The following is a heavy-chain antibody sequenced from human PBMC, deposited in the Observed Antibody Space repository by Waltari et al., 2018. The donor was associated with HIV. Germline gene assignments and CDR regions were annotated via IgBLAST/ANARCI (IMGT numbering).Heavy chain of an antibody. CDR2: INNSESI. D-gene: IGHD4-17*01. J-gene: IGHJ2*01. Sequence: QVELQQGGAGLLKPSETLSLSCAVSGGSFSPYYWSWMRQPPGKGLEWMGEINNSESINIKPSLNSRLNISLDASKKQSSLHLTSVTAADTALYYCATRGDYGDLPKYFDLWGRGTLVTVSS. CDR1: GGSFSPYY. CDR3: ATRGDYGDLPKYFDL. V-gene: IGHV4-34*02.